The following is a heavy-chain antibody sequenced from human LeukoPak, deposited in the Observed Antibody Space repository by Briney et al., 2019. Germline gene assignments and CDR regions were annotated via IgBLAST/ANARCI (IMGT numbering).Heavy chain of an antibody. D-gene: IGHD2-8*01. CDR2: IYYSGST. CDR1: GGSISSSSYY. V-gene: IGHV4-39*01. CDR3: ARADIVLMVYATNYFDY. J-gene: IGHJ4*02. Sequence: SETLSLTCTVSGGSISSSSYYWGWIRQPPGKGLEWIGSIYYSGSTYYNPSLKSRVTISVDTSKNQFSLKLSSVTAADTAVYHCARADIVLMVYATNYFDYWGQGTLVTVSS.